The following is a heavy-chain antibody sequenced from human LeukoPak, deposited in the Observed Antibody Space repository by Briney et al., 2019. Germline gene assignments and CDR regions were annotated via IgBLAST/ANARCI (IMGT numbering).Heavy chain of an antibody. V-gene: IGHV3-30*02. Sequence: GGSLRLSCAASGFTFSSYGMHWVRQAPGKGLEWVAFIRYDGSNKYYADSVKGRFTISRDNSKNTLYLQMNSQRAEDTAVYYCARAWWKDIVVVPAAIDYWGQGTLVTVSS. CDR2: IRYDGSNK. CDR3: ARAWWKDIVVVPAAIDY. CDR1: GFTFSSYG. D-gene: IGHD2-2*01. J-gene: IGHJ4*02.